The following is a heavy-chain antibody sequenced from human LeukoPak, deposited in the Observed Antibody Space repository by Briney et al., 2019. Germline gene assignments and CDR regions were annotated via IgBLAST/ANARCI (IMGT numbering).Heavy chain of an antibody. CDR3: ARDAAYCSGGICYSNASDI. Sequence: GGSLRLSCAASGFSVSRNYMSWVRQAPGKGLEWVSVIYSDERTYYADSVKGRFTISRDNSKNTLYVQMNRLRAEDTAVYYCARDAAYCSGGICYSNASDIWGQGTMVTVSS. J-gene: IGHJ3*02. D-gene: IGHD2-15*01. V-gene: IGHV3-66*01. CDR2: IYSDERT. CDR1: GFSVSRNY.